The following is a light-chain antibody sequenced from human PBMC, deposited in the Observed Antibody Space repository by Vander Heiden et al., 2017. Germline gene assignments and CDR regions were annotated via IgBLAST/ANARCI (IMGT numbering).Light chain of an antibody. CDR2: DVS. J-gene: IGLJ3*02. V-gene: IGLV2-11*01. Sequence: SALTQPRSVSGSPRHSVTISCTGTSSDVGGYNDVSWYQQHPGKAPKLMIDDVSKRPSGVPDRFSGSKSGNTASLTISGLQAEDEADDYRCSYACSYANWVFGGATKLTVL. CDR3: CSYACSYANWV. CDR1: SSDVGGYND.